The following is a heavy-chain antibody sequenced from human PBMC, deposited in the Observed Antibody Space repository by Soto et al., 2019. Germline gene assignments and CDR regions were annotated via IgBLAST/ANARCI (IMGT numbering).Heavy chain of an antibody. CDR1: GGTFSSYA. J-gene: IGHJ5*02. V-gene: IGHV1-69*01. CDR2: IIPIFGTA. CDR3: AREYMAPGHGWFDP. D-gene: IGHD3-10*01. Sequence: QVQLVQSGAEVKKPGSSVKVSCKASGGTFSSYAISWVRQAPGQGLEWMGGIIPIFGTANYAQKFKGRVTITADESTSTAYRELSSLRSEDTAVYYCAREYMAPGHGWFDPWGQGTLVTVSS.